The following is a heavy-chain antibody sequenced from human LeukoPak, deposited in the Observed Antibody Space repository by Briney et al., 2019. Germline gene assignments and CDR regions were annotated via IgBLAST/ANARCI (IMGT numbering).Heavy chain of an antibody. CDR3: SPDRLGPLSY. D-gene: IGHD3-16*02. V-gene: IGHV3-15*01. Sequence: GGSLRLSCAASGFTFTNAWMSWVRQAPGKGLEWVGLITSKTDGGITDYAAPVKGRFTISRDDSKNTLYLLMNSLKTEDTAVYYCSPDRLGPLSYRGQGTLVTVSS. CDR1: GFTFTNAW. J-gene: IGHJ4*02. CDR2: ITSKTDGGIT.